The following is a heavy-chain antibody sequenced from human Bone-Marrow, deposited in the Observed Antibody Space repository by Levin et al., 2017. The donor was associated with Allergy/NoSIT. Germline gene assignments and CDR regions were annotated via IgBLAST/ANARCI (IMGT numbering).Heavy chain of an antibody. V-gene: IGHV4-31*03. J-gene: IGHJ4*02. CDR2: IYYSGKT. CDR3: ARHRYYDHSYFDF. Sequence: PSETLSLTCSVSGDSINNTGYFWTWIRQHPGKGLEWIGYIYYSGKTYYNPSLQSRLAISVDTPKNQFSLELRSVTAADTAFYYCARHRYYDHSYFDFWGQGILVSVSS. D-gene: IGHD3-16*01. CDR1: GDSINNTGYF.